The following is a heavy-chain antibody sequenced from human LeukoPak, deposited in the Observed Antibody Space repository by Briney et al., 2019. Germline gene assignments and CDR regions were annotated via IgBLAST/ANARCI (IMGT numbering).Heavy chain of an antibody. V-gene: IGHV1-18*01. CDR3: ARDGGEQWLVQHPYYFDY. D-gene: IGHD6-19*01. J-gene: IGHJ4*02. Sequence: GASVKVSCKASGYTFTSYGISWVRQAPGQGLEWMGWISAYNGNTNYAQKLQGRVTMTTDTSTSTAYMELRSLRSDDTAVYYCARDGGEQWLVQHPYYFDYWGQGTLVTVSS. CDR2: ISAYNGNT. CDR1: GYTFTSYG.